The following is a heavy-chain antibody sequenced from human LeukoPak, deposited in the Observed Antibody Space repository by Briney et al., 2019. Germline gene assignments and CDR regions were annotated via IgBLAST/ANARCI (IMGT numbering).Heavy chain of an antibody. J-gene: IGHJ6*02. CDR2: INPSGGST. CDR1: GYTFTSYY. CDR3: AREASYGDRYYYYYGMDV. D-gene: IGHD4-17*01. V-gene: IGHV1-46*01. Sequence: ASVKVSCKASGYTFTSYYMHWVRQAPGQGLEWMGIINPSGGSTSYAQKFQGRDTMTRDTSTSTVYMELSSLRSEDTAVYYCAREASYGDRYYYYYGMDVWGQGTTVTVSS.